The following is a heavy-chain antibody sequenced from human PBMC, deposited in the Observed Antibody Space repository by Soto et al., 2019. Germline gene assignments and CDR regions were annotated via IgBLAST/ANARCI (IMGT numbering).Heavy chain of an antibody. CDR3: ARDRWPRGYSGSDHNWFDP. J-gene: IGHJ5*02. Sequence: QVQLVQSGAEVKKPGSSVKVSCKASGGTFSSYTISWVRQAPGQGLEWMGRIIPILGIANYAQKFQVRVTLTADKYTSTAYGELSSLRAEDTAVYSCARDRWPRGYSGSDHNWFDPWGQVTLVTFSS. CDR2: IIPILGIA. V-gene: IGHV1-69*08. D-gene: IGHD5-12*01. CDR1: GGTFSSYT.